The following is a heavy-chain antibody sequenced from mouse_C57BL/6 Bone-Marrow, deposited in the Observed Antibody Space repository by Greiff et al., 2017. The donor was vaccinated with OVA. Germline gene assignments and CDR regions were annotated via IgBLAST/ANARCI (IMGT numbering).Heavy chain of an antibody. J-gene: IGHJ3*01. Sequence: QVQLQQSGAELVRPGSSVKLSCKASGYTFTSYWMDWVKQRPGQGLEWIGNLYPSDSETHYNQKFKDKATLTVDKPTRTAYMQLSSLTSEDSAVYYCARFYSGGFAYWGQGTLVTVSA. CDR1: GYTFTSYW. CDR3: ARFYSGGFAY. V-gene: IGHV1-61*01. CDR2: LYPSDSET. D-gene: IGHD2-1*01.